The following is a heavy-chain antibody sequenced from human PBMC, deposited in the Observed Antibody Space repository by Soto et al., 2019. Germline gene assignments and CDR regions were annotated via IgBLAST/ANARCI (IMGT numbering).Heavy chain of an antibody. Sequence: EVQLLESGGGLVQPGGSLRLSCAASGFTFSTYVMNWVRQAPGKGLEWVSGIGGSGGSTYYADSVKGRFIISRDNSKNTLYLQMSSLRAEDTAVYYCAKHDTNAYYSPLDYWGQGTLVTVSS. CDR2: IGGSGGST. CDR1: GFTFSTYV. J-gene: IGHJ4*02. D-gene: IGHD3-22*01. V-gene: IGHV3-23*01. CDR3: AKHDTNAYYSPLDY.